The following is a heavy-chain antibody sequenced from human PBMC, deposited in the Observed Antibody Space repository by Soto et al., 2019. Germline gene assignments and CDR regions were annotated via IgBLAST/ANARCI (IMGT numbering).Heavy chain of an antibody. J-gene: IGHJ3*02. Sequence: HPGGSLRLSCAASGFTFSSYAMHWVRQAPGKGLEWVAVISYDGSNKYYADSVKGRFTISRDNSKNTLYLQMNSLRAEDTAVYYCASAYCGGDCYSDAFDIWGQGTMVTVSS. CDR3: ASAYCGGDCYSDAFDI. CDR2: ISYDGSNK. D-gene: IGHD2-21*02. V-gene: IGHV3-30-3*01. CDR1: GFTFSSYA.